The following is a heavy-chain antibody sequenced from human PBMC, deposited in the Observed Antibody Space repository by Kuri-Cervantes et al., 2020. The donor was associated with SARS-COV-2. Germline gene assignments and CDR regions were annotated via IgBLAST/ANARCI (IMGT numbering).Heavy chain of an antibody. CDR2: ISSSSSYT. CDR3: ARDAARAAFDI. D-gene: IGHD6-25*01. Sequence: GESLKISCAASGFTFSDYYMSWIRQAPGKGLEWVSNISSSSSYTNYADSVKGRFTISRDNAKTSLYLQMNSLRAEDTAVYYCARDAARAAFDIWGQGTMVTVSS. V-gene: IGHV3-11*05. CDR1: GFTFSDYY. J-gene: IGHJ3*02.